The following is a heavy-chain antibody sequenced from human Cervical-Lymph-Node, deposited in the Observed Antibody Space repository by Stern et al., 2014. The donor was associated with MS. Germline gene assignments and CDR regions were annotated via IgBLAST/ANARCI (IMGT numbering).Heavy chain of an antibody. Sequence: VQLVESGGGVVQPGRSLRLSCAASGFTFSSSGMHWVRQARGKGLEWLASIWYDGSNRYYADSVKGRFTISRDNSKNTLYLQMNSLRAEDTAVYYCAREGGNTAEYFQHWGQGTLVTVSS. CDR2: IWYDGSNR. V-gene: IGHV3-33*01. D-gene: IGHD4-23*01. J-gene: IGHJ1*01. CDR1: GFTFSSSG. CDR3: AREGGNTAEYFQH.